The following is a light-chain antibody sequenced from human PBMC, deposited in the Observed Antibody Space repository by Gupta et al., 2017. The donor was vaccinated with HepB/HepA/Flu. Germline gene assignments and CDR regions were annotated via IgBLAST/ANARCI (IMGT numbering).Light chain of an antibody. V-gene: IGLV1-40*01. Sequence: QSVLTHPPSVSAAPGQGVTIYFPGSSSNIGAGYDVHCYQQLPGTAPNLLLYGNSNRPSGVPDRFSGSKSGTSASLAITGLQAEDEADYYCQSYDSSRSGSGVFGGGTKLTVL. CDR1: SSNIGAGYD. J-gene: IGLJ3*02. CDR3: QSYDSSRSGSGV. CDR2: GNS.